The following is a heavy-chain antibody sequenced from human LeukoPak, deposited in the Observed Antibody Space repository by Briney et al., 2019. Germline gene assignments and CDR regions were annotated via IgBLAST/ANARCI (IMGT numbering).Heavy chain of an antibody. CDR2: IYHSGST. CDR1: GYSISSGYY. V-gene: IGHV4-38-2*02. J-gene: IGHJ5*02. CDR3: ARAEIAAAGTNWFDP. Sequence: SETLSLTCTVSGYSISSGYYWGWIRQPPGKGLEWIGSIYHSGSTYYNPSLKGRVTISVGTSKNQFSLKLSSVTAADTAVYYCARAEIAAAGTNWFDPWGQGTLVTVSS. D-gene: IGHD6-13*01.